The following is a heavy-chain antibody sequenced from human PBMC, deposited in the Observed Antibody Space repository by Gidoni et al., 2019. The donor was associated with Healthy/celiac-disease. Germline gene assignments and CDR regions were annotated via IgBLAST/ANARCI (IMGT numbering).Heavy chain of an antibody. CDR3: ARSIAAAFH. D-gene: IGHD6-13*01. V-gene: IGHV3-7*02. Sequence: EVQLVESGGGLVQPGGSLRLSCAASGFPFSSYWMSWVRQAPGKGLEWVANIKQDGSEKYYVDSVKGRFTISRENAKNSLYLQMNSLRAEDTAVYYCARSIAAAFHWGQGTLVTVSS. CDR1: GFPFSSYW. J-gene: IGHJ4*02. CDR2: IKQDGSEK.